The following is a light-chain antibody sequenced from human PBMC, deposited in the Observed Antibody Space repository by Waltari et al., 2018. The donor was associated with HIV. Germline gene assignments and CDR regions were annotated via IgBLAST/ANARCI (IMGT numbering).Light chain of an antibody. CDR3: QQYDVFST. J-gene: IGKJ2*01. Sequence: DVQMTQSPSTLSASIGDRVTITCRASQSIRTWLAWYQQKPGKAPKLLIYKASSLESGVPVRFSGSGSGTEFSLTISSLQPDDFATYYCQQYDVFSTFGQGTRLEIK. CDR1: QSIRTW. CDR2: KAS. V-gene: IGKV1-5*03.